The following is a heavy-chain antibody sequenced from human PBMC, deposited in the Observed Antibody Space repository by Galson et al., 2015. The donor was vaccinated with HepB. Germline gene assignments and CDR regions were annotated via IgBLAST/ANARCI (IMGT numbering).Heavy chain of an antibody. V-gene: IGHV6-1*01. CDR2: TYYRSKWHN. CDR1: GDSVSSDSAT. Sequence: CAFSGDSVSSDSATWNWIRQSPSRGLEWLGRTYYRSKWHNDYALSVKSRISINADTSKNQISLQLNSVSPEDTAVYYCARVPLLFVDAVGYDAFDIWGQGTLVTVSS. D-gene: IGHD3-22*01. CDR3: ARVPLLFVDAVGYDAFDI. J-gene: IGHJ3*02.